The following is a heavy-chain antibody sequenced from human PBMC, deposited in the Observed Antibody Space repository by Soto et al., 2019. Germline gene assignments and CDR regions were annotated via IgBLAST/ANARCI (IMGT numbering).Heavy chain of an antibody. V-gene: IGHV1-69*02. CDR2: IIPILGIA. Sequence: ASVKVSCKASGGTFSSYTISWVRQAPGQGLEWMGRIIPILGIANYAQKFQGRVTITADKSTSTAYMELSSLRSEDTAVYYCASIKQLYDAFDIWGQGTMVTVSS. CDR1: GGTFSSYT. J-gene: IGHJ3*02. D-gene: IGHD6-6*01. CDR3: ASIKQLYDAFDI.